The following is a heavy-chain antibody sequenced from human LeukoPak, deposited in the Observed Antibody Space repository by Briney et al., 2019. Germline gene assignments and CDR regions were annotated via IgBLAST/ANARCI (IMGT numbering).Heavy chain of an antibody. V-gene: IGHV3-23*01. D-gene: IGHD3-10*01. Sequence: GGSLRLSCAASGFTFSSDAMSSGRQAAGKGLECGSAISGSGGSTYYAASVKGRSTISRDNSKNTLYLQMNSLRAEDTAVYYCAKEVPMVRGVKYFDYWGQGTLVTVSS. CDR2: ISGSGGST. J-gene: IGHJ4*02. CDR3: AKEVPMVRGVKYFDY. CDR1: GFTFSSDA.